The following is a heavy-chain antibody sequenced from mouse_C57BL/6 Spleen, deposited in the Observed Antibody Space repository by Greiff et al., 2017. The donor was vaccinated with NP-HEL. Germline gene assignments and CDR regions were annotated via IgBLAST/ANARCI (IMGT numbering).Heavy chain of an antibody. CDR2: IYPRSGNT. J-gene: IGHJ3*01. D-gene: IGHD4-1*01. V-gene: IGHV1-81*01. CDR1: GYTFTSYG. CDR3: ARYLSWERGAFAY. Sequence: VQLQQSGAELARPGASVKLSCKASGYTFTSYGISWVKQRTGQGLEWIGEIYPRSGNTYYNEKFKGKATLTADKSSSTAYMELRSLTSEDSAVYFCARYLSWERGAFAYWGQGTLVTVSA.